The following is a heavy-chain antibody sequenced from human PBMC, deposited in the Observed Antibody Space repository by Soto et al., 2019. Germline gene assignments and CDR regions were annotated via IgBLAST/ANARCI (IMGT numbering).Heavy chain of an antibody. CDR1: GGSISSGGYY. CDR3: ARESGFSHGSHNPYFDY. J-gene: IGHJ4*02. V-gene: IGHV4-31*03. D-gene: IGHD5-18*01. Sequence: PSETLSLTCTVSGGSISSGGYYWSWIRQHPGKGLEWIGYIYYSGSTYYNPSLKSRVTISVDTSKNQFSLKLSSVTAADTATYYCARESGFSHGSHNPYFDYWGQGTLVTVSS. CDR2: IYYSGST.